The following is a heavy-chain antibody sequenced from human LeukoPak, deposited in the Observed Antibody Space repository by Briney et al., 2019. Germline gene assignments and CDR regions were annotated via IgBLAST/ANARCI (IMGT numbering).Heavy chain of an antibody. D-gene: IGHD5-18*01. CDR3: ARDHSPILYYYYGMDV. Sequence: SETLSLTCTVSGGSISNFYWSWIRQPPGKGLEWIGYIYYSGSTNCNPSLKSRVTISVDTSKNQFSLKLSSVTAADTAVYYCARDHSPILYYYYGMDVWGQGTTVTVSS. CDR1: GGSISNFY. J-gene: IGHJ6*02. V-gene: IGHV4-59*12. CDR2: IYYSGST.